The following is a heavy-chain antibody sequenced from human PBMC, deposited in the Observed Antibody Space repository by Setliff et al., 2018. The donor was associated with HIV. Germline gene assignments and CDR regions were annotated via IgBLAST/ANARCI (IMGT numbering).Heavy chain of an antibody. V-gene: IGHV1-69*05. CDR1: AGSFSIFA. CDR2: MMTIFSTT. CDR3: ATEGAGGSYQRASALDV. J-gene: IGHJ3*01. Sequence: ASVKVSCKSSAGSFSIFAISWVRQAPGQGLEWMGGMMTIFSTTNYARKFQGRVTITTDESTGTAYMELSNLRSEDTAVYYCATEGAGGSYQRASALDVWGQGTMVTVSS. D-gene: IGHD1-26*01.